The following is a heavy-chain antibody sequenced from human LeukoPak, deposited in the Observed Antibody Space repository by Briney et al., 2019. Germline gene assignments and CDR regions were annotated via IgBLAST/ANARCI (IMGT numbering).Heavy chain of an antibody. V-gene: IGHV4-34*01. J-gene: IGHJ5*02. Sequence: SETLSLTCAVYGGSFSGYYWSWIRQPPGKGLEWIGEINHSGSTNYNPSLKSRVTISVDTSKNQFSLKLSSVTAADTAVYYCARDGASGSLGGRDNWFDPWGQGTLVTVSS. CDR1: GGSFSGYY. CDR2: INHSGST. CDR3: ARDGASGSLGGRDNWFDP. D-gene: IGHD3-10*01.